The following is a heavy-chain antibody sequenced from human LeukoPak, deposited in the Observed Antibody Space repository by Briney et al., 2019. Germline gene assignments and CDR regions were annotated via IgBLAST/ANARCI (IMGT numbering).Heavy chain of an antibody. J-gene: IGHJ4*02. V-gene: IGHV1-2*06. CDR3: ARLVSGSYTGRGDY. CDR1: GYSFTSNY. CDR2: INPNSGGT. D-gene: IGHD1-26*01. Sequence: ASVKVSCKASGYSFTSNYIHWVRQAPGQGLEWMGRINPNSGGTNYAQKFQGRVTMTRDTSISTAYMELSRLRSDDTAVYYCARLVSGSYTGRGDYWGQGTLVTVSS.